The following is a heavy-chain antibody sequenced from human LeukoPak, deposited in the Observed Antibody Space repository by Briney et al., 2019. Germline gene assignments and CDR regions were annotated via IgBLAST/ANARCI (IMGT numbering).Heavy chain of an antibody. V-gene: IGHV3-30*18. CDR2: ISYDGSNK. D-gene: IGHD3-3*01. CDR1: GFTFSSYG. Sequence: PGRSLRLSCAASGFTFSSYGMHWVRQAPGKGLEWVAVISYDGSNKYYADSVKGRFTISRDNSKNTLYLQMNSLRAEDTAVYYCAKGNEGVTTIFGHFDYWGQGTLVTVSS. CDR3: AKGNEGVTTIFGHFDY. J-gene: IGHJ4*02.